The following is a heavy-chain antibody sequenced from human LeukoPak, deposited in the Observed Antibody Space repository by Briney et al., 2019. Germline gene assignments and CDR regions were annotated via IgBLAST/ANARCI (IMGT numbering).Heavy chain of an antibody. CDR3: ARVGRFLAAFDP. V-gene: IGHV4-30-4*08. J-gene: IGHJ5*02. D-gene: IGHD3-3*01. CDR1: GGSISSGDYY. Sequence: SETLSLTCTVSGGSISSGDYYWSWIRQPPGKGLEWIGYIYCSGSTYYNPSLKSRVTISVDTSKNQFSLKLSSVTAADTAVYYCARVGRFLAAFDPWGQGTLVTVSS. CDR2: IYCSGST.